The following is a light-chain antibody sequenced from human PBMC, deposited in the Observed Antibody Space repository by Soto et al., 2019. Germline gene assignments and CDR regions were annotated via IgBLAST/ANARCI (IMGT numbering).Light chain of an antibody. CDR3: QQYYSYPGP. CDR1: QGISSY. J-gene: IGKJ3*01. CDR2: AAS. Sequence: AIRMTQSPSSLSASTGDRVTITCRASQGISSYLAWYQQKPGKAPKLLIYAASTLQSGLPSRFSGRGSGTDFTLTLSRLQPEDFPTYYCQQYYSYPGPFGPRTKMDLK. V-gene: IGKV1-8*01.